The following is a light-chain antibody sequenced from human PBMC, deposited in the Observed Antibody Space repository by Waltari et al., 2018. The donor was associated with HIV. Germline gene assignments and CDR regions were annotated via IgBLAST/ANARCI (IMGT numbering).Light chain of an antibody. V-gene: IGLV3-21*02. CDR3: QVWDIDSEHI. J-gene: IGLJ2*01. CDR1: NIGTKS. CDR2: EDS. Sequence: SYVLTQPPSVSVAPGQTARMTCGGNNIGTKSVHLYQQRPGQAPVLVVHEDSDRPSGIHERYSGSNSGNTATLTISRVEAGDEAHYYCQVWDIDSEHIFGGGTKLTV.